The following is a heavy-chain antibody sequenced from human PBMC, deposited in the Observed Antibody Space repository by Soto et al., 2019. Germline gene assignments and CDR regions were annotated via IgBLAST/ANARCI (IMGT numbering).Heavy chain of an antibody. CDR2: ISYDGSNK. CDR3: ANRLSSYTPTLDHRYFDWLTGMDV. CDR1: GFTFSSYG. V-gene: IGHV3-30*18. J-gene: IGHJ6*02. Sequence: GGSLRLSCAASGFTFSSYGMHWVRQAPGKGLEWVAVISYDGSNKYYADSVKGRFTISRDNSKNTLYLQMNSLRAEDTAVYYCANRLSSYTPTLDHRYFDWLTGMDVWGQGTTVTVSS. D-gene: IGHD3-9*01.